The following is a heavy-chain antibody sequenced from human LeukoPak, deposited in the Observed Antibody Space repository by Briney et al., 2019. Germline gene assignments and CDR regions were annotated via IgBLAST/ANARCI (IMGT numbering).Heavy chain of an antibody. J-gene: IGHJ4*02. V-gene: IGHV3-43*02. CDR3: TKDFSGSYEN. Sequence: GGSLRLSCATSGFTFDDYAFHWVRQVPGKGLEWVSLISRDGGTTSYGDSMKGRFTISRDNSKNSLYMQMNSLKTEDSALYYCTKDFSGSYENWGQGTLVTVSS. D-gene: IGHD3-10*01. CDR1: GFTFDDYA. CDR2: ISRDGGTT.